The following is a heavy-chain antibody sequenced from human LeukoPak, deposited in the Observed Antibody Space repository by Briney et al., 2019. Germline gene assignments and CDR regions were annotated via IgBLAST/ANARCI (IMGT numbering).Heavy chain of an antibody. J-gene: IGHJ4*02. D-gene: IGHD6-19*01. CDR3: ARDSSGPAF. V-gene: IGHV3-23*01. Sequence: PGGSLRLSCAASGFTFSSYAITWVRQAPGKGLEWVSAVSSNGAKTYYADSVKGRFTISRDNYKNMVFLQMNSLRADDTAVYYCARDSSGPAFWGQGTLVTVSS. CDR1: GFTFSSYA. CDR2: VSSNGAKT.